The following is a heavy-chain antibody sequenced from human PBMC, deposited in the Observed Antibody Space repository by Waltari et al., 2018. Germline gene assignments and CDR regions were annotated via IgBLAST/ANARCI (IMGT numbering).Heavy chain of an antibody. CDR2: IYHSGST. Sequence: QVQLQESGPGLVKPSGTLSLTCAVSGGSISSSNWWSWVRQPPGKGLEWIGEIYHSGSTKYNPALRGRVTISVDKSKNQFSLKLSSVTAADTAVYYCARDRSVEHAMGYWGQGTLVTVSS. CDR1: GGSISSSNW. D-gene: IGHD3-16*01. J-gene: IGHJ4*02. CDR3: ARDRSVEHAMGY. V-gene: IGHV4-4*02.